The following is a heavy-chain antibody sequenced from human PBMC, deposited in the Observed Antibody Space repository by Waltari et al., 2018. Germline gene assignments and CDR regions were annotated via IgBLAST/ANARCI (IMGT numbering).Heavy chain of an antibody. CDR1: GLTFSRYI. V-gene: IGHV3-30-3*01. CDR3: ARGGGWNSHLDY. D-gene: IGHD1-7*01. Sequence: QVQLVESGGGVVQPGRSLRLSCAASGLTFSRYIMHWVRQPPGKGLEWVAVISYDGTNKYYADAVKGRFTISRYNSKNTLYLQMNSLRPDDTAVYYCARGGGWNSHLDYWGQGTLVTVSS. J-gene: IGHJ4*02. CDR2: ISYDGTNK.